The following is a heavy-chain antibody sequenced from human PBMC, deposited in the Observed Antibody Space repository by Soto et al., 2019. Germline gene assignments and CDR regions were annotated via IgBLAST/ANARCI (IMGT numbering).Heavy chain of an antibody. CDR1: GYTLTELS. CDR3: ATVGLRFLEWLFYRQGSWGMDV. CDR2: FDPEDGET. D-gene: IGHD3-3*01. J-gene: IGHJ6*02. Sequence: ASVKVSCKVSGYTLTELSMHWVRQAPGKGLEWMGGFDPEDGETNYAQKFQGRVTMTEDTSTDTAYMELSSLRSEDTAVYYCATVGLRFLEWLFYRQGSWGMDVWGQGTTVTVSS. V-gene: IGHV1-24*01.